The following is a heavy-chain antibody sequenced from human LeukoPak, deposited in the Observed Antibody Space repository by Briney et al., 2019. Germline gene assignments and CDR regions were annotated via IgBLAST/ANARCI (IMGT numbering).Heavy chain of an antibody. Sequence: GGSLRLSCAASGFTFSSYAMSWVRQAPGKGLEWVSAISGSGGSTYYADSVKGRFTISRDNSKNTLYLQMNSPRAEDTAVYYCAKDFPITYYYDSSGYNWGQGTLVTVSS. CDR2: ISGSGGST. CDR1: GFTFSSYA. V-gene: IGHV3-23*01. CDR3: AKDFPITYYYDSSGYN. D-gene: IGHD3-22*01. J-gene: IGHJ4*02.